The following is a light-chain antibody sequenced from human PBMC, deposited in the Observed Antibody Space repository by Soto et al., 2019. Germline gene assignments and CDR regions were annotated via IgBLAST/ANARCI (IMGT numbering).Light chain of an antibody. J-gene: IGLJ3*02. CDR2: GVT. Sequence: QSALAHPPSASGSPGQSVTISCTGSGSDIGAYNFVSWYQQHPGKAPKLMIFGVTERPSGVPDRFSGSKSGNTASLTVSGLQADDEAVYYCYSYAGRNIWVFGGGTQLTVL. CDR3: YSYAGRNIWV. V-gene: IGLV2-8*01. CDR1: GSDIGAYNF.